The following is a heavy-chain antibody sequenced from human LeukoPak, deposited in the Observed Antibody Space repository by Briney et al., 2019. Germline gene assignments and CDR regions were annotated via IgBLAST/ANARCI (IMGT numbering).Heavy chain of an antibody. J-gene: IGHJ4*02. CDR3: AKKSGSGNLVYFDY. CDR1: GDSISGSY. V-gene: IGHV4-4*09. D-gene: IGHD3-10*01. Sequence: SGTLSLTCTVSGDSISGSYWSWIRQPPGQGLEYIGYIYSSGTTNYNPSLKSRFTISVDTSRNQLFLKLTSVTAADTAVYFCAKKSGSGNLVYFDYWGQGALVTVSS. CDR2: IYSSGTT.